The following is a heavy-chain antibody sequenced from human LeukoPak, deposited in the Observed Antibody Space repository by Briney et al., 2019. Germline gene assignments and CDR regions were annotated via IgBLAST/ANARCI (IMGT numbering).Heavy chain of an antibody. CDR1: GFTFSSYS. CDR2: ISSSSSYI. V-gene: IGHV3-21*01. Sequence: GGSLRLSCAASGFTFSSYSMNWVRQAPGKGLEWVSSISSSSSYICYADSVKGRFTISRDNAKNSLYLQMNSLRAEDTAVYYCARRIAVAGTRYFQHWGQGTLVTVSS. D-gene: IGHD6-19*01. J-gene: IGHJ1*01. CDR3: ARRIAVAGTRYFQH.